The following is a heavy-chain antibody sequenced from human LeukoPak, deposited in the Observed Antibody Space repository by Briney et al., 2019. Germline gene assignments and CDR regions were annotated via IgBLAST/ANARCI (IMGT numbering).Heavy chain of an antibody. V-gene: IGHV1-18*01. CDR1: GYTFTSYG. D-gene: IGHD5-18*01. Sequence: ASVKVSRKASGYTFTSYGISWVRQAPGLGLEWMGWISTYHGNTNYAQKLQGRVTMTTDTSTSTAYMELRSLRSDDTAVYYCARDFGGYSYGYYMDVWGKGTTVTVSS. CDR2: ISTYHGNT. J-gene: IGHJ6*03. CDR3: ARDFGGYSYGYYMDV.